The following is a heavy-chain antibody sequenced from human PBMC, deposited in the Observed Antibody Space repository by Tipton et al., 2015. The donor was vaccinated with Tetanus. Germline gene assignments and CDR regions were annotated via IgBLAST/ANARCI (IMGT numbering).Heavy chain of an antibody. Sequence: LSLTCAVYGGSFSAYYWSWVRQAPGKGLEWVAGIFGSGVGTYYADSVKGRFTISRDNSENTVYLQMTGLRVDDTAVYYCAKEDRRRAEYYFDFWGQGTLVTVSS. CDR1: GGSFSAYY. D-gene: IGHD3-16*02. V-gene: IGHV3-23*01. CDR3: AKEDRRRAEYYFDF. J-gene: IGHJ4*02. CDR2: IFGSGVGT.